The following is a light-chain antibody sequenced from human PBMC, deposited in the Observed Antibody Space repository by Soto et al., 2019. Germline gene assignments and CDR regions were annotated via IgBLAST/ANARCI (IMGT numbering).Light chain of an antibody. CDR3: QQRSSWPPIT. CDR1: QSISSY. CDR2: DAS. J-gene: IGKJ5*01. Sequence: EIVLTQSPATLSLSPGERATLSCRATQSISSYLAGYQQKPGQPPRLLIYDASNRATGIPPRFSGSWSGTDFTLTISSLEPEDFAVYYCQQRSSWPPITFGQGTRLEIK. V-gene: IGKV3-11*01.